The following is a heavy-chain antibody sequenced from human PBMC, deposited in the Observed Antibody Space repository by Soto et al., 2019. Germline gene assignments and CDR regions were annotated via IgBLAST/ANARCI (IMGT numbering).Heavy chain of an antibody. J-gene: IGHJ5*02. Sequence: ASVKVSCKASGYTFTSYDINWVRQATGQGLEWMGWMNPNSGNTGYAQKFQGRVTMTRNTSISTAYMELSSLRSEDTAVYYRARGGLRAIFGVSIGGNWFDPWGQGTLVTVSS. V-gene: IGHV1-8*01. CDR3: ARGGLRAIFGVSIGGNWFDP. D-gene: IGHD3-3*01. CDR1: GYTFTSYD. CDR2: MNPNSGNT.